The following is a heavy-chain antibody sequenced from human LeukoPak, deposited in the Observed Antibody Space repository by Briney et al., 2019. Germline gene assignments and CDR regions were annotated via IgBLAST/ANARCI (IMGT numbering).Heavy chain of an antibody. CDR1: GYTFTGYY. V-gene: IGHV1-2*02. D-gene: IGHD2-15*01. Sequence: ASVKVSCKASGYTFTGYYMHWVRQAPGQGLEWMGWINPNSGGTNYAQKLQGRVTMTRDTSISTAYMELSRLRSDDTAVYYCASVVLAPSNNWFDPWGQGTLVTVSS. CDR3: ASVVLAPSNNWFDP. J-gene: IGHJ5*02. CDR2: INPNSGGT.